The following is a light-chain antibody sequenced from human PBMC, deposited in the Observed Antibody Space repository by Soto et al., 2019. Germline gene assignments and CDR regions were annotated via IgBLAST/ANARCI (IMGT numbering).Light chain of an antibody. CDR3: SSHGGNTNFVR. V-gene: IGLV2-8*01. J-gene: IGLJ2*01. CDR1: SSDIGGYND. Sequence: QSALTQPPSASGSPGQSVTISCTGSSSDIGGYNDVSWYQVHPGKAPKLIIYEVAQRPSGVPDRFSGSKYGNTASLTVSGLQSDDEADYSCSSHGGNTNFVRFGGGTKLTGL. CDR2: EVA.